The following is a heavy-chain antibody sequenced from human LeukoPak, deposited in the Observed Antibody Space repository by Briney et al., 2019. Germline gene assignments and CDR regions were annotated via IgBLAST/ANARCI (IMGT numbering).Heavy chain of an antibody. CDR1: GFTFNNYA. J-gene: IGHJ4*02. D-gene: IGHD2-15*01. Sequence: GGSLRLSCAASGFTFNNYAMSWVRQAPGRGLEWVSAISTSGDSTYSADSVMGRFTISRDNSKNTLHLQMNSLRPEDTAVYHCARQLGYCSDGSCYFDYWGQGTLVTASS. CDR3: ARQLGYCSDGSCYFDY. V-gene: IGHV3-23*01. CDR2: ISTSGDST.